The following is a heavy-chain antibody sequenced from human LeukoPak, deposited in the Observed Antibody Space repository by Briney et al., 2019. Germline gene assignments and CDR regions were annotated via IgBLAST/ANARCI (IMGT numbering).Heavy chain of an antibody. J-gene: IGHJ4*02. CDR3: ASAYTSTWSVYDY. Sequence: GGSLRLSFAALEFTLTTYALSWVAKAPGKGLEWVPAISGSGGSTYYADSVKGRFTVSRDNAKKTLYLQMNSLRAEDTAVYYCASAYTSTWSVYDYWGQGTLVTVSS. CDR1: EFTLTTYA. V-gene: IGHV3-23*01. D-gene: IGHD6-13*01. CDR2: ISGSGGST.